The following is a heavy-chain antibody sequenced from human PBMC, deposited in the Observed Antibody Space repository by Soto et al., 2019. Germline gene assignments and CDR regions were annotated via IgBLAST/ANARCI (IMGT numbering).Heavy chain of an antibody. CDR1: GFTFSSYG. D-gene: IGHD3-10*01. V-gene: IGHV3-33*01. Sequence: QVQLVESGGGVVQPGRSLRLSCAASGFTFSSYGMHWVRQAPGKGLEWVAVIWYDGSNKYYADSVKGRFTISRDNFKNTLYLQMNSLRAEDTAVYYCARDRVLWFGESHYGMDVWGQGTTVTVSS. CDR3: ARDRVLWFGESHYGMDV. J-gene: IGHJ6*02. CDR2: IWYDGSNK.